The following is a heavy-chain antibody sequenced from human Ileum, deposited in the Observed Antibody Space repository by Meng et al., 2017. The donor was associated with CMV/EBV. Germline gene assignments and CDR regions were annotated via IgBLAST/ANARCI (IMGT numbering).Heavy chain of an antibody. CDR2: VSYRGRT. V-gene: IGHV4-39*07. CDR1: SSSSSSYC. Sequence: SSSSSSYCGGWIRQPPGKGLEWIGTVSYRGRTYYNPSLKSRVTISLDTSKSQFSLELRSMTAADTAVYFCARDYCSGGNCYLAGFDYWGHGALVTVSS. CDR3: ARDYCSGGNCYLAGFDY. J-gene: IGHJ4*01. D-gene: IGHD2-15*01.